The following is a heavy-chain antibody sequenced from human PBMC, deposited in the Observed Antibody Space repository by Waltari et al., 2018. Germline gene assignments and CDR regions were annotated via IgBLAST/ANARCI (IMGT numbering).Heavy chain of an antibody. CDR2: ITTDETNT. J-gene: IGHJ5*02. V-gene: IGHV3-74*03. CDR3: ARDRGTATPLDP. Sequence: EVQVVESGGGLVQPGGSLRLSCVASGFTFRSPWMHWVRQVSGKGLEGVSRITTDETNTAYADAVKGRFTVSRDNAKNTVYLQMTSVRAEDTGIYYCARDRGTATPLDPWGQGTVVTVSS. CDR1: GFTFRSPW. D-gene: IGHD3-10*01.